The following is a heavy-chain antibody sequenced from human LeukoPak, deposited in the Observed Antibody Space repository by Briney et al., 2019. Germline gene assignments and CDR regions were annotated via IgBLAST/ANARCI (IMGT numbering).Heavy chain of an antibody. CDR2: IWYDGSNK. CDR3: AKDGGYCSGGSCYPSQYYYYGMDV. D-gene: IGHD2-15*01. V-gene: IGHV3-30*02. CDR1: GFTFSSYG. J-gene: IGHJ6*02. Sequence: PGGSLRLSCAASGFTFSSYGMPWVRQAPGKGLEWVAVIWYDGSNKYYADSVKGRFTISRDNSKNTLYLQMNSLRAEDTAVYYCAKDGGYCSGGSCYPSQYYYYGMDVWGQGTTVTVSS.